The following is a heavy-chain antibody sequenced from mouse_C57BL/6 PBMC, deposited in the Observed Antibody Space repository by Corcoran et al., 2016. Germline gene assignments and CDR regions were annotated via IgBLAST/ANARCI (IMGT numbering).Heavy chain of an antibody. CDR3: ASHYYGRSYWYFDV. CDR2: INTYSGVP. J-gene: IGHJ1*03. D-gene: IGHD1-1*01. CDR1: GYTFTTYG. V-gene: IGHV9-3*01. Sequence: QIQLVQSGPELKKPGEPVKISCKASGYTFTTYGMSWVKQAPGKGLKWMGWINTYSGVPTYADDFKGRFAFSLETSASTAYLQINNLKNEDTATYFCASHYYGRSYWYFDVWGTGTTVTVSS.